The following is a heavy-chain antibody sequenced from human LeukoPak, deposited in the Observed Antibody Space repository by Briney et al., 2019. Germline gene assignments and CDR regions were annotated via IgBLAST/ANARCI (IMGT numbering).Heavy chain of an antibody. CDR1: GFTFSSYA. J-gene: IGHJ5*02. Sequence: GGSLRISCAASGFTFSSYAMSWVRQAPGKGLEWVSAISGSGGSTYYADSVKGRFTISRDNSKNTLYLQMNSLRAEDTAVYYCAKVSRYSGSYYSFWRRPNWFDPWGQGTLVTVSS. CDR2: ISGSGGST. D-gene: IGHD1-26*01. V-gene: IGHV3-23*01. CDR3: AKVSRYSGSYYSFWRRPNWFDP.